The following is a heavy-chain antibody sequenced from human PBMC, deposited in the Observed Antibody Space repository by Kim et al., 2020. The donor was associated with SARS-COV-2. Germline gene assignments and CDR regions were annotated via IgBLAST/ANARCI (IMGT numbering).Heavy chain of an antibody. D-gene: IGHD3-3*01. CDR2: ICYSGST. V-gene: IGHV4-59*08. Sequence: SETLSLTCTVSGGSISSYYWSWIRQPPGKGLEWIGYICYSGSTNYNPSLKSRVTVSLDTSKNQFSLKLSSVTAADTAVYYCARSTSLTISGVVGYMDVWGEGTTVTVSS. CDR3: ARSTSLTISGVVGYMDV. J-gene: IGHJ6*03. CDR1: GGSISSYY.